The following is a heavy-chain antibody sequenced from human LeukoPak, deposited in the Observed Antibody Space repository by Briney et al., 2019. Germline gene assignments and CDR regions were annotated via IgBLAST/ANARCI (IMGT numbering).Heavy chain of an antibody. CDR1: GYTFTGYY. V-gene: IGHV1-2*02. CDR3: ALSPYSSGWYLRDY. CDR2: INPNSGGT. J-gene: IGHJ4*02. Sequence: ASVKVSCKASGYTFTGYYMHWVRQAPGRGLEWMGWINPNSGGTNYAQKFQGRVTMTRDTSISTAYMELSRLRSDDTAVYYCALSPYSSGWYLRDYWGQGTLVTVSS. D-gene: IGHD6-19*01.